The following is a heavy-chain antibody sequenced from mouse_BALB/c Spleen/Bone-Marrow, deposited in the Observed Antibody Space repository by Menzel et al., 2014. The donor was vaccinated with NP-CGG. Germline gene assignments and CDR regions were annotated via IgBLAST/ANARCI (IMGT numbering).Heavy chain of an antibody. V-gene: IGHV2-6-7*01. D-gene: IGHD2-4*01. CDR2: IWGDGST. CDR3: ARDSFLITRALDY. CDR1: GFSFTGYG. J-gene: IGHJ4*01. Sequence: VQLQESGPGLVAPSQSLSITCTVSGFSFTGYGVSWVRQPPGKGLEWLGMIWGDGSTDYNSALKSRLSISKDNSKSQVFLKVNRLQTEDTARYYCARDSFLITRALDYWGQGTSVTVSS.